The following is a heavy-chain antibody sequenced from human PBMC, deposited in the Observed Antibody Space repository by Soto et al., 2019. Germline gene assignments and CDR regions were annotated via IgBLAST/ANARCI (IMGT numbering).Heavy chain of an antibody. CDR2: VSPENKNA. D-gene: IGHD1-1*01. CDR3: EVTTGY. J-gene: IGHJ4*02. Sequence: QVQVIQSRAEVKKPGASVKVSCKTSGYTFTEYDINWVRQAPGQGPEYMGWVSPENKNAGYAPQFRGRVSMTTDTTISTAYLEVTNLTYDDTAVYYCEVTTGYWGQVTMVTVSS. V-gene: IGHV1-8*01. CDR1: GYTFTEYD.